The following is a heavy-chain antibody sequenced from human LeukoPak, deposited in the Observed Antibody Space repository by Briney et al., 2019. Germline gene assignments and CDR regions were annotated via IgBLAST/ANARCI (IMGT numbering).Heavy chain of an antibody. D-gene: IGHD6-19*01. CDR2: IYSGGTT. Sequence: GGSLRLPCAASGFTVSNNYMTWVRQAPGEGLEWVSLIYSGGTTYYADSVKGRFTISRDNSKNTLYLQMDSLRAEDTGMYYCARDATYSSGWYGGRYFDYWGQGTLVTVSS. CDR1: GFTVSNNY. J-gene: IGHJ4*02. CDR3: ARDATYSSGWYGGRYFDY. V-gene: IGHV3-53*01.